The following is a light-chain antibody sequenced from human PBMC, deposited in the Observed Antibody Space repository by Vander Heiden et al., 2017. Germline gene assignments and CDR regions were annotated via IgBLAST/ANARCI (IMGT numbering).Light chain of an antibody. J-gene: IGKJ4*01. V-gene: IGKV1-6*01. Sequence: AIQMTQSPSSLSASVGDSVTITCRASQGIRNDLGWYQQKPGKASKLLIYAASSLQSGVPSRFSGSGSGTDFTLTISSLQPEDFATYYCRQDDNYPFTFGGGTKVEIK. CDR1: QGIRND. CDR3: RQDDNYPFT. CDR2: AAS.